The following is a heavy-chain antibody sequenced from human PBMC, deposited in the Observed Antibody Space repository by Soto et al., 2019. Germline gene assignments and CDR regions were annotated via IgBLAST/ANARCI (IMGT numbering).Heavy chain of an antibody. CDR3: ARDVRYFDWLLYWFDP. V-gene: IGHV4-4*07. J-gene: IGHJ5*02. CDR1: GGSISSYY. D-gene: IGHD3-9*01. Sequence: ETLSLTCTVSGGSISSYYWSWIRQPAGKGLEWIGRIYTSGSTNYNPSLKSRVTMSIDTSKNQFSLKLSSVTAADTAVYYCARDVRYFDWLLYWFDPWGQGTLVTVSS. CDR2: IYTSGST.